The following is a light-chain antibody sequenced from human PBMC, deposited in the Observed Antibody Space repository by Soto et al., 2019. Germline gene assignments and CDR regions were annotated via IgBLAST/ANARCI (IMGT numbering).Light chain of an antibody. CDR3: QQVDAYPST. Sequence: IQLTQSPSSLSASVGDRVTITCRASQGISSFLAWYQQKPGKAPNLLIYAASTLQTGVPSRFSGGGSGTDFTLTIDNLQPEDFATYYCQQVDAYPSTFGGGTRLEIK. V-gene: IGKV1-9*01. J-gene: IGKJ5*01. CDR2: AAS. CDR1: QGISSF.